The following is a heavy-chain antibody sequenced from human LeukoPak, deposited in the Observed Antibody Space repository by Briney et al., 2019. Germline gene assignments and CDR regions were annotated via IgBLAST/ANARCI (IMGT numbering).Heavy chain of an antibody. CDR1: GFTFSRYW. CDR2: ISSSSSTI. J-gene: IGHJ4*02. D-gene: IGHD3-22*01. Sequence: PGGSLRLSCAASGFTFSRYWMSWVRQAPGKGLEWVSYISSSSSTIYYADSVKGRFTISRDNAKNSLYLQMNSLRAEDTAVYYCARGGKIYDSSGYQWGQGTLVTVSS. V-gene: IGHV3-48*01. CDR3: ARGGKIYDSSGYQ.